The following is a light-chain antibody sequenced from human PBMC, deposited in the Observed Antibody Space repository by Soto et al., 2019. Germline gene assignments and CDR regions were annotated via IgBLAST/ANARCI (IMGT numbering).Light chain of an antibody. V-gene: IGKV3-11*01. CDR2: DAS. J-gene: IGKJ3*01. Sequence: EVVLTQSPATLSLSPGEGATLSCRASQSVKNFLAWYQQKPGQAPRLLIYDASNRATAIPARFSGSGSGTDFTLTIISLEPEDLGVYYCQQRNNWPFTFGPGTKVDIK. CDR1: QSVKNF. CDR3: QQRNNWPFT.